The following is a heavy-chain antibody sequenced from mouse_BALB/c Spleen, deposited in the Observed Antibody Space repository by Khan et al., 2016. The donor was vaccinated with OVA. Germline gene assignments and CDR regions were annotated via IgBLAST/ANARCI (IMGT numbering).Heavy chain of an antibody. V-gene: IGHV1S132*01. CDR1: GYTFTSYR. CDR3: ARGYFGNYEFAY. J-gene: IGHJ3*01. Sequence: QVQLQQPGAELVKPGASVKLSCKTSGYTFTSYRIQWVKQRPGQGLGWIGQIFPGTGTTYYNENFKGKATLTVDTSSNTAYMQFSSLTSEDSAVYVCARGYFGNYEFAYWGQGTLVTVSP. D-gene: IGHD2-1*01. CDR2: IFPGTGTT.